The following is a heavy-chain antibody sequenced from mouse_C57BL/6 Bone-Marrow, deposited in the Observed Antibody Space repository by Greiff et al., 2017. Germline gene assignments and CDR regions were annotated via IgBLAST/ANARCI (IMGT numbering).Heavy chain of an antibody. V-gene: IGHV1-84*01. CDR3: ASPHYYGSSYWYFDV. D-gene: IGHD1-1*01. CDR1: GYTFTDYY. CDR2: IYPGSGNT. J-gene: IGHJ1*03. Sequence: VQLQQSGPELVKPGASVKISCKASGYTFTDYYINWVKQRPGQGLEWIGWIYPGSGNTKYNEKFKGKATLTVDPSSSTAYIQLSSLTSEDAAVYFCASPHYYGSSYWYFDVWGTGTTVTVSS.